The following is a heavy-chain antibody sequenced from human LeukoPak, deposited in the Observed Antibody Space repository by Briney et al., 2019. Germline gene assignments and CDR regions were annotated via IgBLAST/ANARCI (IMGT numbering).Heavy chain of an antibody. Sequence: ASVKVSCKASGYTFTGYYIYWVRQAPGQGLEWMGWINPNSGGTNYAQKFQGRVALTRGTSITTSYMELSGLRSDDTAVYYCAKVQYLTLDAFDFWGRGTMVTVS. D-gene: IGHD2-21*02. CDR3: AKVQYLTLDAFDF. V-gene: IGHV1-2*02. CDR2: INPNSGGT. J-gene: IGHJ3*01. CDR1: GYTFTGYY.